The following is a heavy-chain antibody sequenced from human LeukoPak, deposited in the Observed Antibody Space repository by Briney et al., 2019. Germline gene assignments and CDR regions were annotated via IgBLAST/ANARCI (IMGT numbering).Heavy chain of an antibody. D-gene: IGHD6-19*01. CDR1: GFTFSSYS. V-gene: IGHV3-48*01. J-gene: IGHJ3*02. CDR2: ISSSSTI. CDR3: ARGLNAFDI. Sequence: AGGSLRLSCAASGFTFSSYSMNWVRQAPGKGLEWVSYISSSSTIYYADSVKGRFTISRDNAKNSLYPQMNSLRAEDTAVYYCARGLNAFDIWGQGTMVTVSS.